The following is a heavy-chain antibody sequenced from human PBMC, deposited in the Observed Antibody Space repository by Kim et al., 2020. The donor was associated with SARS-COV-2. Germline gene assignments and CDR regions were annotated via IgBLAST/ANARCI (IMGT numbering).Heavy chain of an antibody. CDR3: TTITIFGVVINDYYYGMDV. Sequence: GRFTISKDDSKNTLYLQMNSLKTEDTAVYYCTTITIFGVVINDYYYGMDVWGQGTTVTVSS. J-gene: IGHJ6*02. V-gene: IGHV3-15*01. D-gene: IGHD3-3*01.